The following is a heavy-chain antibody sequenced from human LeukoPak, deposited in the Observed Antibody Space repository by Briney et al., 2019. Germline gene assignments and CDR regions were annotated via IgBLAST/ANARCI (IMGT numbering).Heavy chain of an antibody. V-gene: IGHV3-7*01. CDR1: GFTFSSYT. D-gene: IGHD5-12*01. J-gene: IGHJ3*02. CDR2: IREDGSEK. Sequence: GGSLRLSCAASGFTFSSYTMNWVRQAPGKGLEWVASIREDGSEKTSVDSVKGRFTISRDNAKNSLYLQMNSLRAEDTAVYYCARDRRYSGYDAFDIWGQGTMVTVSS. CDR3: ARDRRYSGYDAFDI.